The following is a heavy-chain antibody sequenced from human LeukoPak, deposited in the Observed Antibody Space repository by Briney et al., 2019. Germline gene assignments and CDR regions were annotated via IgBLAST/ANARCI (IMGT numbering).Heavy chain of an antibody. CDR1: GFTFSSYA. Sequence: GGSLRLSCAASGFTFSSYAMHWVRQAPGKGLEWVAVISYDGSNKYYADSVKGRFTISRDNSKNTLYLHMNSLRAEDTAVYYFAGIVGGSVFDYRGQGTLVTVSS. J-gene: IGHJ4*02. D-gene: IGHD1-26*01. CDR3: AGIVGGSVFDY. V-gene: IGHV3-30-3*01. CDR2: ISYDGSNK.